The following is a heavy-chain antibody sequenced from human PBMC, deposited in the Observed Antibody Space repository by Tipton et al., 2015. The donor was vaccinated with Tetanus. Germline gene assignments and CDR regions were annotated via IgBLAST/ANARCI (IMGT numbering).Heavy chain of an antibody. D-gene: IGHD2-8*02. CDR3: AGVTAQRTELYFEH. V-gene: IGHV4-61*08. CDR1: GGSVRSGDYS. J-gene: IGHJ1*01. Sequence: LRLSCTVSGGSVRSGDYSWNWIRQPPGKGLEWLAYVSYSGRSNSHYSLKSRLSISQDTSKNQFSLRLNSVTAADTAVYYCAGVTAQRTELYFEHWGQGTQVTVSS. CDR2: VSYSGRS.